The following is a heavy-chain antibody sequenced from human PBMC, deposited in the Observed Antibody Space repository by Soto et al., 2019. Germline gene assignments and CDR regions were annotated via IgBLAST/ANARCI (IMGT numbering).Heavy chain of an antibody. CDR2: ITDSGGST. J-gene: IGHJ4*02. V-gene: IGHV3-23*01. D-gene: IGHD6-19*01. Sequence: GGSLRLSCAASGFTFSTYAMNWVRQAPGKGLEWVSTITDSGGSTYYADSVKGRFTISRDSSKNTLYLQMNSLRVEDTAVYYCAKDRYSSGLSADYWGQGTLVTVSS. CDR3: AKDRYSSGLSADY. CDR1: GFTFSTYA.